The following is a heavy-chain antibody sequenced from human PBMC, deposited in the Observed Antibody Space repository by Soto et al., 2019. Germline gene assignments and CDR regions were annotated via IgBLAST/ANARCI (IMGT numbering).Heavy chain of an antibody. CDR2: IYYSGNT. V-gene: IGHV4-39*01. J-gene: IGHJ4*02. Sequence: SETLSLTCTVSGGSLGSSSYYWVWILQSPGKGLEWIGNIYYSGNTFYNPSLKSRVTISVDTSKNQFYLHLSSVTAADAAIFYCASIAAPGTTHFDFWGQGTLVTV. D-gene: IGHD6-13*01. CDR1: GGSLGSSSYY. CDR3: ASIAAPGTTHFDF.